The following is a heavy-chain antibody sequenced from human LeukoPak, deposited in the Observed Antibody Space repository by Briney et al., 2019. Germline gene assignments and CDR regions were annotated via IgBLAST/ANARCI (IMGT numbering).Heavy chain of an antibody. CDR3: AKSVGAAAGTGAFDI. D-gene: IGHD6-13*01. V-gene: IGHV3-30-3*02. CDR2: ISYDGSNK. CDR1: GFTFSSYA. Sequence: GGSLRLSCAASGFTFSSYAMHWVRQAPGKGLEWVAVISYDGSNKYYADSVKGRFTISRDNSKNTLYLQMNSLRAEDTAVYYCAKSVGAAAGTGAFDIWGQGTMVTVSS. J-gene: IGHJ3*02.